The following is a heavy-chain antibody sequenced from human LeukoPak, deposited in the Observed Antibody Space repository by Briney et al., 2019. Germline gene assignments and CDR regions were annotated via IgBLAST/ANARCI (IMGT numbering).Heavy chain of an antibody. CDR2: ISGSGGST. Sequence: GGSLRLSCAASGFTFSSRAMSWVRQAPGKGLEWVSAISGSGGSTYYADSVKGRFSISRDNSKSTLYLQMNSLRAEDTAVYYCAKDLRLSDFGGSGWNDYWGQGTLVTVSS. CDR1: GFTFSSRA. CDR3: AKDLRLSDFGGSGWNDY. V-gene: IGHV3-23*01. J-gene: IGHJ4*02. D-gene: IGHD6-19*01.